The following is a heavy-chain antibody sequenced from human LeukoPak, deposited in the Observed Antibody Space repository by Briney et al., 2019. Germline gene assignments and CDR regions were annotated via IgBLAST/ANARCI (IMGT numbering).Heavy chain of an antibody. CDR2: IYYSGST. J-gene: IGHJ4*02. CDR3: ARGGYSYGYDY. Sequence: SETLSLTCTVSGGSISSYYWSWIRQSPGKGLEWIGYIYYSGSTNYNPSLKSRVTISVDTSKNQFSLKLSSVTAADTAVYYCARGGYSYGYDYWGQGTLVTVSS. V-gene: IGHV4-59*08. D-gene: IGHD5-18*01. CDR1: GGSISSYY.